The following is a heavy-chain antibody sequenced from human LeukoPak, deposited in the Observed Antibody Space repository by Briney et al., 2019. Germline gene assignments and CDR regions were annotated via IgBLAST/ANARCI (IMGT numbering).Heavy chain of an antibody. D-gene: IGHD1-26*01. CDR3: ARGLVGPKGNAFDI. J-gene: IGHJ3*02. V-gene: IGHV3-30*02. CDR1: GFTFSSYG. CDR2: IRYDGSNK. Sequence: PGGSLRLSCAASGFTFSSYGMHWVRQAPGKGLEWVAFIRYDGSNKYYADSVKGRFTISRDNAKNSVFLQMNSLRAEDTALYYCARGLVGPKGNAFDIWGQGTMVTVSS.